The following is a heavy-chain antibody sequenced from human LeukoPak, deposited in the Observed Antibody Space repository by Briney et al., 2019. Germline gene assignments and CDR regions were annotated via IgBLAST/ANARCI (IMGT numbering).Heavy chain of an antibody. CDR1: GFTFSSYG. D-gene: IGHD2-15*01. V-gene: IGHV3-23*01. Sequence: GGSLRLSCAASGFTFSSYGMSWVRQAPGKGLEWVSAISGSGGSTYYADSVKGRFTISRDNSKNTLYLQMNSLRAEDTAVYYCAKSGVVMGTSKYYYYYMGVWGKGTTVTISS. CDR2: ISGSGGST. J-gene: IGHJ6*03. CDR3: AKSGVVMGTSKYYYYYMGV.